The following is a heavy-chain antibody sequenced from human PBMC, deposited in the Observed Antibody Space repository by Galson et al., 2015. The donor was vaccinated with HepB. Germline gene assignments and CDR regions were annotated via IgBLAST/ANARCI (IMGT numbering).Heavy chain of an antibody. CDR2: IYPDDSDT. Sequence: QSGAEVKKPGGSLKISCKGSGYSFTSYWIAWVRQMPGKGLEWMGIIYPDDSDTRYSPSFQGQVTISADKSISTAYLQWSSLKASDTAMYYCARRSSSAAGGRGLDVWGQGTTVTVSS. D-gene: IGHD6-6*01. CDR3: ARRSSSAAGGRGLDV. J-gene: IGHJ6*02. CDR1: GYSFTSYW. V-gene: IGHV5-51*01.